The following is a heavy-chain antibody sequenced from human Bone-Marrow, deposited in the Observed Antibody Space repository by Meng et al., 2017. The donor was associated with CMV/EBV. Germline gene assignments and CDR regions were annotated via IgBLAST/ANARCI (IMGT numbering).Heavy chain of an antibody. CDR1: GFTFSNFA. CDR3: ARDVPAASGFS. D-gene: IGHD2-2*01. J-gene: IGHJ4*02. Sequence: GESLKISCATSGFTFSNFAMSWVRQAPGKGLEWVSSISGSGVSTYYADSVKGRFTISRDNSKNTLWLQMNSLRAEDTAVYYCARDVPAASGFSWGQGTLVTVSS. V-gene: IGHV3-23*01. CDR2: ISGSGVST.